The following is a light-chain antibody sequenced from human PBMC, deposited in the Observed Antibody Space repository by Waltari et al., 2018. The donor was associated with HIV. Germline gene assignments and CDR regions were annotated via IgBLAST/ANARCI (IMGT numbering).Light chain of an antibody. V-gene: IGKV3-15*01. CDR2: DVS. CDR3: QQYKQLPPYI. Sequence: EIVMTQSPATLSVSPGERATLSCRASQSINTALAWYQQKPGQAPRLLIYDVSTRATGVPTRFSGGGSGTEFTLNISSLQSEDFGVYYGQQYKQLPPYIFGQGTKLEI. J-gene: IGKJ2*01. CDR1: QSINTA.